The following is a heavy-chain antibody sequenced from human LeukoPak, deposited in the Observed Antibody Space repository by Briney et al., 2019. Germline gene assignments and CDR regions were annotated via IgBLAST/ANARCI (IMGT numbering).Heavy chain of an antibody. CDR2: IRSKTNNYAT. D-gene: IGHD3-22*01. Sequence: GGSLRLSCAASGFTLSASAVHWVRQASGKGLEWIGRIRSKTNNYATAYADSLKGRFTVSRDDSKNTAYLQMSSLKTEDSAVYFCARDSSSEGPLEYWGQGTRVTVSS. V-gene: IGHV3-73*01. J-gene: IGHJ4*02. CDR1: GFTLSASA. CDR3: ARDSSSEGPLEY.